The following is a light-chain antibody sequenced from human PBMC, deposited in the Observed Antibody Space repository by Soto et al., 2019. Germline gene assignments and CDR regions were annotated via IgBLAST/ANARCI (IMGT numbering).Light chain of an antibody. Sequence: QSVLTQPPSASGTPGQRVTISCSGSSSNIGSNTVNWYQQLPGTAPKLLIYSNDQGSSGVPDRFSGSKFGTSASLATSGLQPEDEADYYCAAWDDGLYGVVFGGGTKLTVL. J-gene: IGLJ2*01. CDR2: SND. CDR3: AAWDDGLYGVV. V-gene: IGLV1-44*01. CDR1: SSNIGSNT.